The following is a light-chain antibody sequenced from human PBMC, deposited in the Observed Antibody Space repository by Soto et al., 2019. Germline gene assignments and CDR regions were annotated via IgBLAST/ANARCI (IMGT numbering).Light chain of an antibody. CDR2: SAS. CDR1: QSVSSSY. CDR3: QQYGSSPPT. V-gene: IGKV3-20*01. J-gene: IGKJ1*01. Sequence: EIVLTQSPGTLSLSPGETATLSCRASQSVSSSYLAWYQQKPGQAPRLLIYSASTRATGIPDRFSGSGSGTDFTLTISRLEPEDFAVYYCQQYGSSPPTFGQGTEV.